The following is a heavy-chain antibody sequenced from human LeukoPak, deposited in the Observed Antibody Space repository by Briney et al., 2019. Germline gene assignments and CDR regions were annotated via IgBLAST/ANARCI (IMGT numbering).Heavy chain of an antibody. CDR3: ARVEYYYDSSGYYRDAFDI. CDR2: ISAYNGNT. D-gene: IGHD3-22*01. V-gene: IGHV1-18*01. Sequence: ASVKVSRKASGYTFTSYGISWVRQPPGQGLEWMGWISAYNGNTNYAQKLQGRVTMTTDTSTSTAYMELRSLRSDDTAVYYCARVEYYYDSSGYYRDAFDIWGQGTMVTVSS. J-gene: IGHJ3*02. CDR1: GYTFTSYG.